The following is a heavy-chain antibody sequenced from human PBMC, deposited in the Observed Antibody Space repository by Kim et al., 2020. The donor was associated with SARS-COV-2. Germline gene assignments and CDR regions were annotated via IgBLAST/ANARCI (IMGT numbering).Heavy chain of an antibody. Sequence: GGSLRLSCAASGFTFSGYPIHWVRQASGKGLEGVAGIRSKGDGYSTANAASGRCRFTISRDESESTAQLQSHSLKTVDSDLYDCTSIAGTALHFCDAFD. CDR2: IRSKGDGYST. J-gene: IGHJ3*01. CDR1: GFTFSGYP. V-gene: IGHV3-73*01. CDR3: TSIAGTALHFCDAFD. D-gene: IGHD1-7*01.